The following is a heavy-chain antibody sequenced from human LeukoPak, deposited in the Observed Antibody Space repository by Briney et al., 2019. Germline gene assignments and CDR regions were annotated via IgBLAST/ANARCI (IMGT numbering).Heavy chain of an antibody. CDR1: GSTSGDDA. D-gene: IGHD2-21*01. Sequence: GESLRPSCTASGSTSGDDALNWFRQAPGKGLEWVGFIRSKTYGGTTEYAASVKGRFTISRDESKSIAYLQMNSLKTEDTAVYYCTRDRIGLWWFNWGQGTLVTVSS. CDR3: TRDRIGLWWFN. V-gene: IGHV3-49*03. CDR2: IRSKTYGGTT. J-gene: IGHJ4*02.